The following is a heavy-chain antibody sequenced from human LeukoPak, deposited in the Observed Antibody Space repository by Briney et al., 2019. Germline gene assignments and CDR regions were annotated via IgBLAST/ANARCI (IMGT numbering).Heavy chain of an antibody. CDR2: ISWNSGSI. V-gene: IGHV3-9*01. D-gene: IGHD3-22*01. CDR1: GFTFDDYA. J-gene: IGHJ4*02. Sequence: PGRSLRLSCAASGFTFDDYAMHWVRQAPGKGLEWVSGISWNSGSIGYADSVKGRFTISRDNAKNSLYLQMNSLRAEDTALYYCAKEPYYYDSSGYYRGRGYFDYSGQGTLVTVSS. CDR3: AKEPYYYDSSGYYRGRGYFDY.